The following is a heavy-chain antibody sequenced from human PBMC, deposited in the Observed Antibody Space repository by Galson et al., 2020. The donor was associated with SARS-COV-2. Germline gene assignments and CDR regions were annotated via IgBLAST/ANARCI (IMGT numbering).Heavy chain of an antibody. CDR1: GFTFSTYW. V-gene: IGHV3-74*01. CDR2: IHSKGGRT. CDR3: AREGEDTWYDYVMDV. J-gene: IGHJ6*02. D-gene: IGHD3-16*01. Sequence: GVLKISCAASGFTFSTYWMHWVRKAHGKGLVWIPRIHSKGGRTIYADSVKGRFTISRDNAKNTLYLQMNSVRAEDTAAYCCAREGEDTWYDYVMDVWGQGTTVTVSS.